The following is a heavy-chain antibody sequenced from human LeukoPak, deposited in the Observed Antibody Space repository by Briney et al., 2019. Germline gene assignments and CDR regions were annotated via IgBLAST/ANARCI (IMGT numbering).Heavy chain of an antibody. D-gene: IGHD3-16*01. CDR1: GGSISNSY. CDR3: ARYRFSGGGNYFDS. CDR2: IQYSGST. V-gene: IGHV4-59*01. J-gene: IGHJ4*02. Sequence: SETLSLTCTVSGGSISNSYLSYWTWIRQPPGKGLEWIGYIQYSGSTNYNFSLKTRVTISVEPSKNQFSLKLSSVTAADTAMYYCARYRFSGGGNYFDSWGQGTLVTVSS.